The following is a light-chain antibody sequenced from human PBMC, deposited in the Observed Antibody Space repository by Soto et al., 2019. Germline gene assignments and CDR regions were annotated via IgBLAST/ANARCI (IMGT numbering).Light chain of an antibody. CDR1: SSDVGRYNY. Sequence: SVLTQPAAVSGPPGQSITISCTGTSSDVGRYNYVSWYQQHPGKAPKLMVYEVRNRPSGVSNRFSASKSGNTASLTISGLQAEDEADYYCTSYAGGNNFVFGTGTKVTVL. CDR3: TSYAGGNNFV. J-gene: IGLJ1*01. CDR2: EVR. V-gene: IGLV2-14*01.